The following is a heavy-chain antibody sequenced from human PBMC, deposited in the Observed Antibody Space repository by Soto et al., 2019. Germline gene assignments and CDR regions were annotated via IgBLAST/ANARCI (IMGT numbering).Heavy chain of an antibody. D-gene: IGHD3-10*01. J-gene: IGHJ6*02. CDR2: IYYSGST. Sequence: SETLSLTCTVSGGSISSYYWSWIRQPPGKGLEWIGYIYYSGSTNYSPSLKSRVTISVDTSKNQFSLKLSTVTAADTAVYYCARAGYGGGSSYYNGMDVWGQGTTVTVSS. V-gene: IGHV4-59*01. CDR3: ARAGYGGGSSYYNGMDV. CDR1: GGSISSYY.